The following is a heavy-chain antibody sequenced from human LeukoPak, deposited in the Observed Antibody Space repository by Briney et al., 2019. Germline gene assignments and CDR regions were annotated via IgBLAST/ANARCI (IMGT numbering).Heavy chain of an antibody. CDR2: IYHSGSS. J-gene: IGHJ4*02. Sequence: SETLSLTCTVSGGSISSTSYYWGWIRQPPGKGLEWIGTIYHSGSSYYNPSLKSRVTISVDTSKNQFSLKLRSVTAADTAVYYCARHHPQYSGSYWTWHPDYWGQGTLVTVSS. CDR1: GGSISSTSYY. D-gene: IGHD1-26*01. V-gene: IGHV4-39*01. CDR3: ARHHPQYSGSYWTWHPDY.